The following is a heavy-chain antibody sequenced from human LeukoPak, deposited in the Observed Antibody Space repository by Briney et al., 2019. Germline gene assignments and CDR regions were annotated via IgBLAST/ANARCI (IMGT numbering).Heavy chain of an antibody. CDR3: TTEYYDILTGYFPIDY. CDR1: GFTFSNAW. D-gene: IGHD3-9*01. V-gene: IGHV3-15*01. Sequence: GGSLRLSCAASGFTFSNAWMSWVRQAPGEGLEWVGRIKSKTDGGTTDYAAPVKGRFTISRDDSKNTLYLQMNSLKTEDTAVYYCTTEYYDILTGYFPIDYWGQGTLVTVSS. J-gene: IGHJ4*02. CDR2: IKSKTDGGTT.